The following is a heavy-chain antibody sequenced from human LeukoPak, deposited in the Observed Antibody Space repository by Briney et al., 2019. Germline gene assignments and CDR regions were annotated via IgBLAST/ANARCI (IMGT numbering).Heavy chain of an antibody. J-gene: IGHJ5*02. D-gene: IGHD3-16*01. CDR3: ANRVAQHDS. CDR1: GFTFSSNW. CDR2: IPSSGPVT. Sequence: PGGSLRLSCAASGFTFSSNWMSWVRQAPGKGLEWVSGIPSSGPVTYYADSVKGRFTISRDNSKNTLYLQMNSLTAEDTGVYYCANRVAQHDSWGQGTLVTVSS. V-gene: IGHV3-23*01.